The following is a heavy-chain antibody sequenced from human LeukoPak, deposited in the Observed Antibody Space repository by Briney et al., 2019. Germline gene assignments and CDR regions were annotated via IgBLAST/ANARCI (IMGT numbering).Heavy chain of an antibody. CDR3: ARAADYYDSFDI. V-gene: IGHV3-30-3*01. D-gene: IGHD3-22*01. Sequence: PGRSLRLSCAASGFTFSSYAMHWVRQAPGKGLEWVAVISYDGSNKYYADSVKGRFTISRDNSKNTLHLQMNSLRDEDTAVYYCARAADYYDSFDIWGQGTMVTVSS. CDR2: ISYDGSNK. CDR1: GFTFSSYA. J-gene: IGHJ3*02.